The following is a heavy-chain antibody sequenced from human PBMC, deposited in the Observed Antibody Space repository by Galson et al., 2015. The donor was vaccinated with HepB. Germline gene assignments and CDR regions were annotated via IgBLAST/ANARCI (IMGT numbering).Heavy chain of an antibody. CDR2: IYPDDSDT. Sequence: QSGAEVKKPGESLKISCKGSGYSFTTYWIGWVRQMPGKGLEWMGIIYPDDSDTKYRPSFQGQVTISADKSISTAYLQWSSLKASGTAMYYCAARAGSSGWYTTAFDIWGQGTMVTVSS. D-gene: IGHD6-19*01. CDR3: AARAGSSGWYTTAFDI. CDR1: GYSFTTYW. J-gene: IGHJ3*02. V-gene: IGHV5-51*03.